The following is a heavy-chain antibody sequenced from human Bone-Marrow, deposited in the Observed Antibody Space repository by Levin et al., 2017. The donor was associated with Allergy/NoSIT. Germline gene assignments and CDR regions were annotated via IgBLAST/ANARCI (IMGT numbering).Heavy chain of an antibody. D-gene: IGHD4-23*01. CDR1: GYPFGIYA. V-gene: IGHV7-4-1*02. Sequence: GESLKISCEASGYPFGIYAINWVRQAPGQGLEWMGWISTNTGNPTYAQGFTGRFVFSLDISVSTAYLQISSLKTEDTAMYFCARLVNMVVTPNWHFDVWGRGTLVTVSS. J-gene: IGHJ2*01. CDR3: ARLVNMVVTPNWHFDV. CDR2: ISTNTGNP.